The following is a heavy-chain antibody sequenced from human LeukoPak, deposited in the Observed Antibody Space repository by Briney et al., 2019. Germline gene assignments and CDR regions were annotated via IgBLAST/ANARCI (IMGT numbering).Heavy chain of an antibody. Sequence: GGSLRLSCVASGFTFSNYAMSWVRQAPGKGLEWVSAITGSGCITYYADSVKGRFTISRDNSKNTLYLQMNSLRAEDTAVYYCAKWGDYDVLTGYYDPDYWGQGTLVTVSP. V-gene: IGHV3-23*01. CDR2: ITGSGCIT. J-gene: IGHJ4*02. CDR1: GFTFSNYA. D-gene: IGHD3-9*01. CDR3: AKWGDYDVLTGYYDPDY.